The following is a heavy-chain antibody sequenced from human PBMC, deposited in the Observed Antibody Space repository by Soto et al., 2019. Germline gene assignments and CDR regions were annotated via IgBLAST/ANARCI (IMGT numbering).Heavy chain of an antibody. CDR1: GFTFSRYA. CDR3: AKDKANFWRY. V-gene: IGHV3-23*01. J-gene: IGHJ4*02. Sequence: PGGSLRPSCAPSGFTFSRYAISWVRQAPGEGLEWVSAISGSGGSTYYADSVKGRFTISRDNSKNALYLQMNNLRAEDTAVYYCAKDKANFWRYWGQGTLVTVSS. D-gene: IGHD3-3*01. CDR2: ISGSGGST.